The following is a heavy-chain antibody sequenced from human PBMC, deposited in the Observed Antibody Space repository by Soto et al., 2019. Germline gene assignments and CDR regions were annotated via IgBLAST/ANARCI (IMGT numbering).Heavy chain of an antibody. CDR2: ISSSGTTI. CDR3: ARGHSIFYGMDV. CDR1: GFTFSDYY. D-gene: IGHD2-21*01. J-gene: IGHJ6*02. Sequence: QVQLVESGGGLVKPGGSLRLSCAASGFTFSDYYMNWIRQAPGKGLEWVSYISSSGTTIYYADSVKGRFTISRDSAKNSLFLQMNSLRAEDTALYYCARGHSIFYGMDVWGQGTTVTVSS. V-gene: IGHV3-11*01.